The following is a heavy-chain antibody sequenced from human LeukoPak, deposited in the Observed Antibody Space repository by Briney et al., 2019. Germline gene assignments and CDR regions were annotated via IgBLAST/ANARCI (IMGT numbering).Heavy chain of an antibody. V-gene: IGHV1-2*02. CDR2: INPNSGGT. CDR1: GYTFTGYY. D-gene: IGHD1-26*01. J-gene: IGHJ4*02. Sequence: GASVKVSCKASGYTFTGYYMHWVRQAPGQGLEWMGWINPNSGGTNYAQKFQGRVTMTRDTSISTAYMELSRLRSDDTAVYYCARGALVGAPHRAPTRYWGQGTLVTVSS. CDR3: ARGALVGAPHRAPTRY.